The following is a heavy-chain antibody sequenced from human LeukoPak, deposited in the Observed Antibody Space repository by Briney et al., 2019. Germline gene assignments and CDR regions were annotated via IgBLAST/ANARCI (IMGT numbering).Heavy chain of an antibody. CDR3: GTEKTNIVIGHSRFPQN. CDR2: INPNSGGT. Sequence: ASVKVSCKASGYTFTAYYIHWVRQAPGQGLEWMGWINPNSGGTNYAQKFQGRVTMTSDTSISTAYIEVTKLTPDDTAVYYCGTEKTNIVIGHSRFPQNWGQGTLVTVSS. V-gene: IGHV1-2*02. J-gene: IGHJ4*02. CDR1: GYTFTAYY. D-gene: IGHD2-21*01.